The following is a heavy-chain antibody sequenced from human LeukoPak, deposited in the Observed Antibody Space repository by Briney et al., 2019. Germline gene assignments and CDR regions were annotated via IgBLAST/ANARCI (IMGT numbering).Heavy chain of an antibody. Sequence: SETLSLTCTVSGGSISRHYWSWVRQPPGKGLECIGTISYSGDTYYNPSLGSRVTISVDPSKNQVSLTLYSVTAADTAVYYCERDQPGDEADAFEIWGQGTMVTASS. CDR2: ISYSGDT. CDR3: ERDQPGDEADAFEI. J-gene: IGHJ3*02. V-gene: IGHV4-59*11. CDR1: GGSISRHY. D-gene: IGHD7-27*01.